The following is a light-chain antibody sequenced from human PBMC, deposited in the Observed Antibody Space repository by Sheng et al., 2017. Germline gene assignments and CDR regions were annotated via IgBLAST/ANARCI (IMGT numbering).Light chain of an antibody. CDR3: QQYSAYPYT. CDR1: QAIGSY. CDR2: AVS. Sequence: DIQMTQSPPSLTAYVGDTVTINCRASQAIGSYLAWFQQKPGSAPQCLISAVSTLQRGVPPRFSGSASATDFTLTISDLQPEDFATYYCQQYSAYPYTFGQGTRLGI. J-gene: IGKJ2*01. V-gene: IGKV1-16*01.